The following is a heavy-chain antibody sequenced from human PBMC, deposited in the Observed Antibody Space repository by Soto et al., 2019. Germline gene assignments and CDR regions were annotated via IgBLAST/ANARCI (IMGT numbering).Heavy chain of an antibody. V-gene: IGHV4-30-4*01. J-gene: IGHJ4*02. CDR1: GGSISSGDYY. Sequence: SETLSLTCTVSGGSISSGDYYWSWIRQPPGEGLEWIGHIFDSGTTYTNPSLRSQVAISLDTSKNHFSLTLSSVTAADTAVYYCARGPSGDKVHYWGQGALVTSPQ. CDR3: ARGPSGDKVHY. D-gene: IGHD7-27*01. CDR2: IFDSGTT.